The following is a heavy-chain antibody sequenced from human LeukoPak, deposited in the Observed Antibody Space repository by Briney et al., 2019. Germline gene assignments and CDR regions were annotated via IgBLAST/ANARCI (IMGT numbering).Heavy chain of an antibody. CDR2: IKQDGSEK. Sequence: GGSLRLSCAASGFTFSSYWMNWVRQAPGKGLEWVANIKQDGSEKYYVDSVKGRFTISRDNAKNSLYLQMNSLRAEDTAVYYCARDPGRNYCSSTSCYPTGGASDAFDIWGQGTMVTVSS. CDR3: ARDPGRNYCSSTSCYPTGGASDAFDI. D-gene: IGHD2-2*01. CDR1: GFTFSSYW. J-gene: IGHJ3*02. V-gene: IGHV3-7*01.